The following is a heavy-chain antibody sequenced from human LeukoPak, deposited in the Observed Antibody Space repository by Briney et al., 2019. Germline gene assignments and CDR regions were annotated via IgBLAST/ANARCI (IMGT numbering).Heavy chain of an antibody. V-gene: IGHV3-15*01. Sequence: GGSLRLSCAASGFTFSNAWMSWVRQAPGKGLEWVGRIKSKTDGGTTDYAAPVKGRFTISRDDSKNTLYLQMDSLKTEDTAVYYCTTKQLVRGSDYWGQGTLVTVSS. CDR2: IKSKTDGGTT. CDR1: GFTFSNAW. J-gene: IGHJ4*02. D-gene: IGHD6-13*01. CDR3: TTKQLVRGSDY.